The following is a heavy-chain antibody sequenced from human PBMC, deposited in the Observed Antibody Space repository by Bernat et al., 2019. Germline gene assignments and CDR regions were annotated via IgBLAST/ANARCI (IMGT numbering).Heavy chain of an antibody. CDR2: ISSSSSYT. V-gene: IGHV3-11*06. D-gene: IGHD4-17*01. CDR1: GFTFSDDY. Sequence: QVQLVESGGGLVKPGGSLRLSCAASGFTFSDDYMSWIRQAPGKGLEWVSYISSSSSYTNCADSVKGRFTISRDNAKNSLYLQMNSLSDEDTAVYYCARDWGYGDYLAFDIWGQGTMVTVSS. CDR3: ARDWGYGDYLAFDI. J-gene: IGHJ3*02.